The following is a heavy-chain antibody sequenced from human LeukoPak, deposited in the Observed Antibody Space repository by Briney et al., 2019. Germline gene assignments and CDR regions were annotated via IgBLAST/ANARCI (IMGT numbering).Heavy chain of an antibody. CDR2: ISSSSSYI. CDR1: GFTFRSYA. V-gene: IGHV3-21*01. D-gene: IGHD4-23*01. Sequence: GGSLRLSCAASGFTFRSYAIYWVRQAPGKGLEWVSSISSSSSYIYYADSVKGRFTISRDNAKNSLYLQMNSLRAEDTAVYYCARSNGSGYSDYWGQGTLVTVSS. CDR3: ARSNGSGYSDY. J-gene: IGHJ4*02.